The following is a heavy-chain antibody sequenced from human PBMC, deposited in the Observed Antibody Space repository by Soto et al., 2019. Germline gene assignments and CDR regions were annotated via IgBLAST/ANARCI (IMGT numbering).Heavy chain of an antibody. CDR3: ARGVPVLSRGWSLDL. V-gene: IGHV4-59*01. CDR2: IYYSGST. Sequence: SETLSLTCTVSGGSISSYYWSCVRQPPGKGLEWIGYIYYSGSTSYNPSLKSRVTMSVDTSKSQFSLKLSSVIAADTAVYYCARGVPVLSRGWSLDLWARGTLVTVSS. D-gene: IGHD3-10*01. J-gene: IGHJ2*01. CDR1: GGSISSYY.